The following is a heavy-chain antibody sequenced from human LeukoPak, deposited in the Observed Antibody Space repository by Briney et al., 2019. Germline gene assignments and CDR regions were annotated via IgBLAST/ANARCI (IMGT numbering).Heavy chain of an antibody. D-gene: IGHD3-22*01. CDR2: IYYSGST. CDR3: ARALYYYDSSGYPADWDYYYGMDV. V-gene: IGHV4-59*01. CDR1: GGSISSYY. Sequence: PSETLSLTCTVSGGSISSYYWSWIRQPPGKGLEWIGYIYYSGSTNYNPSLKSRVTMSVDTSKNQFSLKLSSVTAADTAVYYCARALYYYDSSGYPADWDYYYGMDVWGQGTTVTVSS. J-gene: IGHJ6*02.